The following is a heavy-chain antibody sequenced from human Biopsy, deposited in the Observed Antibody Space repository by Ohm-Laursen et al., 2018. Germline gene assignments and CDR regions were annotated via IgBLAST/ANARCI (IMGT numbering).Heavy chain of an antibody. CDR2: INPSGSTT. Sequence: ATVKISCKASGYSFTSYYMHWVRQAPGQGLEWMGMINPSGSTTSYPQIFQGRVTMTRDTSKSTVYMELSSLRSADTAVYFCARNTGWYGDLYYFDYWGQGTLVTVPS. D-gene: IGHD6-19*01. CDR1: GYSFTSYY. J-gene: IGHJ4*02. CDR3: ARNTGWYGDLYYFDY. V-gene: IGHV1-46*01.